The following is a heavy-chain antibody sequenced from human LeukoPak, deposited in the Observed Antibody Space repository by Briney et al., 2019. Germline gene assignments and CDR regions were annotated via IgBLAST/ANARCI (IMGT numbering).Heavy chain of an antibody. CDR1: GFTFDNFA. J-gene: IGHJ4*02. V-gene: IGHV3-23*01. Sequence: GGSLRLSXAPSGFTFDNFAMTWVRQAPGKGLEWVSEITGSGGSTYYADSVKGRFTISRDNSKNTLYLQMNSLRAEDTAIYYCARELFDFDYWGQGTLVTVSS. CDR3: ARELFDFDY. D-gene: IGHD3-10*01. CDR2: ITGSGGST.